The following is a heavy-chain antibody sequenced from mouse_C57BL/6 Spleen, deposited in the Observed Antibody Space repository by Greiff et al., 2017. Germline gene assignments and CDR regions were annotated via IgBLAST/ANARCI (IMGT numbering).Heavy chain of an antibody. D-gene: IGHD2-5*01. J-gene: IGHJ4*01. CDR2: ISDGGSYT. CDR1: GFTFSSYA. V-gene: IGHV5-4*01. Sequence: EVHLVESGGGLVKPGGSLKLSCAASGFTFSSYAMSWVRQTPEKRLEWVATISDGGSYTYYPDNVKGRFTISRDNAKNNLYLQMSHLKSEDTAMYYCARASNYGDYYAMDYWGQGTSVTVSS. CDR3: ARASNYGDYYAMDY.